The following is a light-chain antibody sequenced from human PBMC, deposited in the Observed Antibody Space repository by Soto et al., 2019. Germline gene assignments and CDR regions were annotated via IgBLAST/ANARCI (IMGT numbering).Light chain of an antibody. V-gene: IGKV1-5*03. CDR2: KTS. J-gene: IGKJ2*01. CDR1: QSISGW. CDR3: HQYHSFFNYT. Sequence: DIQMTQSPSTLSASVGDRVTITCRASQSISGWLAWYQQKPGKAPKLLIYKTSTLDSGVPSRFSGSGSGTEFTLTLRSLQPDDFATYYCHQYHSFFNYTFGQGTKLDIK.